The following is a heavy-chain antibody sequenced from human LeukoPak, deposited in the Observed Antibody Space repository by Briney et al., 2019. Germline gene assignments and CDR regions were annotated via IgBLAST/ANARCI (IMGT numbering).Heavy chain of an antibody. J-gene: IGHJ4*02. CDR3: ARSTVPVYDFWSGYQTYYFDY. V-gene: IGHV1-2*06. CDR2: INPNSGGT. D-gene: IGHD3-3*01. Sequence: ASVKVSCKASGYTFTGYYMHWVRQAPGQRLEWMGRINPNSGGTNYAQKFQGRVTMTRDTSISTAYMELSRLRSDDTAVYYCARSTVPVYDFWSGYQTYYFDYWGQGTLVTVSS. CDR1: GYTFTGYY.